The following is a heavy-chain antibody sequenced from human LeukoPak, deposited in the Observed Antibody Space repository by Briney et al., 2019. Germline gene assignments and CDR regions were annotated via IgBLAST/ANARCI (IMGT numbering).Heavy chain of an antibody. CDR2: INSDGSST. J-gene: IGHJ6*02. CDR3: ATGQGHGMDV. D-gene: IGHD1-14*01. CDR1: GFTLSSYW. Sequence: GGSLRLSCAPSGFTLSSYWMHWVRQAPGNGLVWVSRINSDGSSTSYADSVKGRFTISRDNAKDTLYLQMNSLGAEDTAVYYCATGQGHGMDVWGQGTTVTVSS. V-gene: IGHV3-74*01.